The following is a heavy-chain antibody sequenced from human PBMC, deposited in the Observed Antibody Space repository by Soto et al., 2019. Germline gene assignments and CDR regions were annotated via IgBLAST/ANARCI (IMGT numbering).Heavy chain of an antibody. V-gene: IGHV3-33*01. CDR2: IWYDGSNK. CDR1: GFTFSSYG. Sequence: GGSLRLSCAASGFTFSSYGMHWVRQAPGKGLEWVAVIWYDGSNKYYADSVKGRFTISRDNSKNTLYLQMNSVRAEDTAVYYCASLSTGFDHWGQGTLVTVSS. J-gene: IGHJ4*02. D-gene: IGHD2-2*01. CDR3: ASLSTGFDH.